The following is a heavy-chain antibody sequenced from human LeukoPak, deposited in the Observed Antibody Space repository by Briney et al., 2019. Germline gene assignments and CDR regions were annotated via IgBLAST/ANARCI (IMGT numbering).Heavy chain of an antibody. CDR3: ARDVDTAMARFFDY. Sequence: GGSLRPSCAASGFTFSSCWMSWVRQAPGKGREWVANIKQDGSEKYYVDSVKGRFTISRDNAKNSLYLQMNSLRAEDTAVYYCARDVDTAMARFFDYWGQGTLVTVSS. D-gene: IGHD5-18*01. V-gene: IGHV3-7*01. CDR1: GFTFSSCW. J-gene: IGHJ4*02. CDR2: IKQDGSEK.